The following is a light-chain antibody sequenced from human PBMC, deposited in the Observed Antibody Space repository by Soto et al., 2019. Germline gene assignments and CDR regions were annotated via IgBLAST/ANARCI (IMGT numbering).Light chain of an antibody. Sequence: EIVLTQSPATLSLSPGEKATLSCRASQSVKSHVAWYQLKPGQSPRLLIFDTTNRATGTPTRFSGSGSGTDFTLTISRLEPEDFAVYYCQQYGTSPQTFGQGTKVDFK. J-gene: IGKJ1*01. CDR1: QSVKSH. CDR2: DTT. V-gene: IGKV3-11*01. CDR3: QQYGTSPQT.